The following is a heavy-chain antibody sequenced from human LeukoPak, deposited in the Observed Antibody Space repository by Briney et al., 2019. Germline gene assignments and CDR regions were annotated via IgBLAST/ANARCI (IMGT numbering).Heavy chain of an antibody. CDR3: ARRSPDTATGFDY. Sequence: ASMKVSCNAYGYTFTSYYMHWVGHAPGQGLEWMGIINPSGGSTSYAQKFQGRVTMTRDTSTSTVYMELSSLRSEDTAVYYCARRSPDTATGFDYWGQGTLVTVSS. CDR2: INPSGGST. J-gene: IGHJ4*02. D-gene: IGHD5-18*01. CDR1: GYTFTSYY. V-gene: IGHV1-46*01.